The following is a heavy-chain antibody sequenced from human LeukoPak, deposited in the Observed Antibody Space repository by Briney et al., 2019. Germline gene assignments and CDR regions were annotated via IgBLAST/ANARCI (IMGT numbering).Heavy chain of an antibody. V-gene: IGHV3-48*03. Sequence: GGSLRLSCAASGFTFSSYEMNWVRQAPGKGLEWVSYISSSGSTIYYTDSVKGRFTISRDNAKNSLYLQMNSLRAEETAVYFCASSGWYGFDYWGQGTLVTVSS. CDR2: ISSSGSTI. J-gene: IGHJ4*02. CDR1: GFTFSSYE. D-gene: IGHD6-19*01. CDR3: ASSGWYGFDY.